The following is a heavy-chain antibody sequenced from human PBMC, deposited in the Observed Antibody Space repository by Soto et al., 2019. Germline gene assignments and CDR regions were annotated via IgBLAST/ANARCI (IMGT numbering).Heavy chain of an antibody. CDR1: GGTSSSYA. Sequence: QVQLVQSGTEVKKPGSSVKVSCKASGGTSSSYAITWVRQAPGQGLEWMGGIIPFLGTTYYAQKFQGRVTITADKSTSTAYMELSSLRPEDTAVYYCASFYCGGDCYSLLRYWGQGTLVTVSS. D-gene: IGHD2-21*02. CDR2: IIPFLGTT. J-gene: IGHJ4*02. CDR3: ASFYCGGDCYSLLRY. V-gene: IGHV1-69*06.